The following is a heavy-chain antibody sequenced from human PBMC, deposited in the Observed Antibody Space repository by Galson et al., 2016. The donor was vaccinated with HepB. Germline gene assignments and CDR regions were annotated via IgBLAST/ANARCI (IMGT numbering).Heavy chain of an antibody. J-gene: IGHJ4*02. Sequence: SLRLSCAASGITLNNYAMHWVRQAPGKGLEWVALISSTGSSKQYADSVKGRFTISKDNSKNTLFLQMNSLRVEDTAVYYCARGPMAARFFDYWGQGTLVTVSS. CDR1: GITLNNYA. D-gene: IGHD6-6*01. CDR3: ARGPMAARFFDY. V-gene: IGHV3-30-3*01. CDR2: ISSTGSSK.